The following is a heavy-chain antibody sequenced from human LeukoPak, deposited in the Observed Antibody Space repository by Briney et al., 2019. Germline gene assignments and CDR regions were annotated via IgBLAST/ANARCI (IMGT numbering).Heavy chain of an antibody. D-gene: IGHD2-2*01. J-gene: IGHJ4*02. CDR2: ICSSGST. CDR1: GGSISSYC. CDR3: ARDLSRTRAFFDY. Sequence: SETLSLTCTVSGGSISSYCWIWIRQPAGKGLEWIGRICSSGSTIYNPSLKSRVTMSLDMSNNQFSLKLSSVTAADTAVYYCARDLSRTRAFFDYWGQGTLVTVSS. V-gene: IGHV4-4*07.